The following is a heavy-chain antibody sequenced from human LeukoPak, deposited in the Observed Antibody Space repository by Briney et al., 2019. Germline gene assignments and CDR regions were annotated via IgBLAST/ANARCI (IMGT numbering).Heavy chain of an antibody. V-gene: IGHV1-69*06. J-gene: IGHJ6*03. CDR3: AKDSYSYGYYYMDV. D-gene: IGHD5-18*01. Sequence: SVKVSCKASGGTFSSYAISWVRQAPGQGLEWMGGIIPIFGTANYAQKFQGRVTITADKSTSTAYMELSSLRSEDTAVYYCAKDSYSYGYYYMDVWGKGTTVTVSS. CDR2: IIPIFGTA. CDR1: GGTFSSYA.